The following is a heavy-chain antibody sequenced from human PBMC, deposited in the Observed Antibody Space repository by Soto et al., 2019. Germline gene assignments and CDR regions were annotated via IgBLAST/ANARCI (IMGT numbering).Heavy chain of an antibody. V-gene: IGHV5-51*01. CDR2: IYPGDSDT. J-gene: IGHJ3*02. CDR1: GYSFTSYW. CDR3: ARQGANIVATTDSDAFDI. D-gene: IGHD5-12*01. Sequence: PGESLKISCKGSGYSFTSYWIGWVRQMPGKGLEWMGIIYPGDSDTRYSPSFQGQVTISADKSISTAYLQWSSLKASDTAMYYCARQGANIVATTDSDAFDIWGQGTMVTVSS.